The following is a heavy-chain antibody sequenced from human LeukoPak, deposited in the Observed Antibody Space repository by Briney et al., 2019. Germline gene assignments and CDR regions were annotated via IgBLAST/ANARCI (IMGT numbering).Heavy chain of an antibody. CDR1: GGSISSYY. V-gene: IGHV4-4*07. Sequence: SETLSLTCTVSGGSISSYYWSWIRQPAGKGLEWLGRIYTSVSTNYNPSLKSRVTMSVDTSKNQFSLKLSSVTAADTAVYYCARDPGRRYCSSTSCPRGYYYYYYMDVWGKGTTVTVSS. J-gene: IGHJ6*03. CDR2: IYTSVST. D-gene: IGHD2-2*01. CDR3: ARDPGRRYCSSTSCPRGYYYYYYMDV.